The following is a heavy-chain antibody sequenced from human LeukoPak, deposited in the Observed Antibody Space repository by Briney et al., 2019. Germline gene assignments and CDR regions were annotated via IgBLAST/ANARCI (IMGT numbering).Heavy chain of an antibody. CDR2: IYYSGST. CDR1: GGSISSGGYY. V-gene: IGHV4-31*03. J-gene: IGHJ4*02. Sequence: SQTLSLTCTVSGGSISSGGYYWSWIRQHPGKGLEWIGYIYYSGSTYYNPSLKSRVTISVDTSKNQFSLMLSSATAADTAVYYCARDGGVMVRGVIWGQGTLVTVSS. D-gene: IGHD3-10*01. CDR3: ARDGGVMVRGVI.